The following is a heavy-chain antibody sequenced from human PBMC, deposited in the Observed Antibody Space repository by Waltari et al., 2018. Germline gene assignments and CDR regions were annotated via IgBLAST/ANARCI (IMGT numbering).Heavy chain of an antibody. J-gene: IGHJ6*04. CDR2: INHSGST. CDR1: GGSFSGYY. D-gene: IGHD3-3*01. Sequence: QVQLQQWGAGLLKPSETLSLTCAVYGGSFSGYYWNWIRQPPGKGLEWIGEINHSGSTNYNPSLKSRGTISGDTSKNQFSLKLSSVTAADTAVYYCARGHRFFPVWGKGTTVTISS. V-gene: IGHV4-34*01. CDR3: ARGHRFFPV.